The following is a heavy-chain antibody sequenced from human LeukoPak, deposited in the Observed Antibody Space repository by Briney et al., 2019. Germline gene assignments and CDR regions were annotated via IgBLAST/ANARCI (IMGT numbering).Heavy chain of an antibody. D-gene: IGHD6-6*01. CDR1: GGSIKSYY. Sequence: SETLSLTCTVSGGSIKSYYWNWIRQPPGKGLEWIGYIYTSGSTNYNPSLKSRVTMSVDTSKNQFSLKLSSVTAADTAVYYCARRASSSSFFDYWGQGTLVTVSS. J-gene: IGHJ4*02. CDR2: IYTSGST. V-gene: IGHV4-4*09. CDR3: ARRASSSSFFDY.